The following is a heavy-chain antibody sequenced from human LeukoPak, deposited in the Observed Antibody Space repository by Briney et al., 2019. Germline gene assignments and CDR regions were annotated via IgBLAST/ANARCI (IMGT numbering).Heavy chain of an antibody. CDR2: ISGSGGST. V-gene: IGHV3-23*01. J-gene: IGHJ4*02. CDR1: GLTFSSYA. CDR3: AKFIVGGVAATSYFDY. Sequence: PGGSLRLSCEASGLTFSSYAMSWVRQAPGKGLEWVSAISGSGGSTYYADSVKGRFTISRDNSKNTLYLQMNSLRAEDTAVYYCAKFIVGGVAATSYFDYWGQGTLVTVSS. D-gene: IGHD2-15*01.